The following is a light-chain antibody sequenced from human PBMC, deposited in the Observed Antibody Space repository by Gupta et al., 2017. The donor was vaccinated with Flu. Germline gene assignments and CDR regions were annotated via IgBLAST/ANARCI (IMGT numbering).Light chain of an antibody. Sequence: IVLTYSPGTLSLSPGEKATLSCRAIQSVRSDFLAWYQQKPDQAPRLLIYNASSRATSIPDRFSGSWTGTDFALTISRLEPEEFAVYCCHQDSSSPFTFGQGTPVDIK. CDR2: NAS. J-gene: IGKJ5*01. V-gene: IGKV3-20*01. CDR3: HQDSSSPFT. CDR1: QSVRSDF.